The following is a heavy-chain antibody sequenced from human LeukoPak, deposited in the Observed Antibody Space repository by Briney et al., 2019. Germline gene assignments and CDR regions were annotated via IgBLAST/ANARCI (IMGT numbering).Heavy chain of an antibody. CDR1: GFTFSSYG. Sequence: PGGSLRLSCAAAGFTFSSYGMHWVRQAPGKGLEWVAVISYDGSNKYYADSVKGRFTISRDNSKNTLYLQMNSLRAEDTAVYYCARYGDYVHTLDYWGQGTLVTVSS. CDR2: ISYDGSNK. V-gene: IGHV3-30*03. CDR3: ARYGDYVHTLDY. D-gene: IGHD4-17*01. J-gene: IGHJ4*02.